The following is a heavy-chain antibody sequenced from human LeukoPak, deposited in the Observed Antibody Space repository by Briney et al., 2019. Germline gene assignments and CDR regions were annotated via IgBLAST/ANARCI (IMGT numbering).Heavy chain of an antibody. CDR2: IYTSGST. CDR3: ARGEERDFDC. Sequence: SQTLSLTCTVSGGSISSGSYYWSWIRQPAGKGLEWIGRIYTSGSTNYNPSLKSRVTISVDTSKNQFSLKLSSVTAADTAVYYCARGEERDFDCWGQGTLVTVSS. J-gene: IGHJ4*02. CDR1: GGSISSGSYY. V-gene: IGHV4-61*02.